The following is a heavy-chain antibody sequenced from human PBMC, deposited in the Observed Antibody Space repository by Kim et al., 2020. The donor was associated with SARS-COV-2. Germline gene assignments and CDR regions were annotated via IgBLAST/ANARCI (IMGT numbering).Heavy chain of an antibody. CDR2: ISWNSGRI. CDR3: ATLVPAATYGMDV. D-gene: IGHD2-2*01. J-gene: IGHJ6*02. V-gene: IGHV3-9*01. Sequence: GGSLRLSCAASGFTFDDYAMHWVRQAPGKGLEWVSGISWNSGRIGYADSVKGRFTISRDNAKNSLYLQMNSLRAEDTALYYCATLVPAATYGMDVWGQGTTVTVSS. CDR1: GFTFDDYA.